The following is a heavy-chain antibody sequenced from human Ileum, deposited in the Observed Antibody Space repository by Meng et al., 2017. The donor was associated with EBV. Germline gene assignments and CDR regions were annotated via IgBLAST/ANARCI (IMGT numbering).Heavy chain of an antibody. CDR2: IKTDGSTS. CDR1: GFTFSSYW. CDR3: VKSNWGSEDS. J-gene: IGHJ4*02. V-gene: IGHV3-74*02. D-gene: IGHD7-27*01. Sequence: EVQVVESGGVLIQPGGSLRVSCAASGFTFSSYWMHWVRQAPGKGLVWVSNIKTDGSTSAYADSVKGRFTISRDNAKNTLYLQMNSLRVEDTAIYYCVKSNWGSEDSWGQGTLVTVSS.